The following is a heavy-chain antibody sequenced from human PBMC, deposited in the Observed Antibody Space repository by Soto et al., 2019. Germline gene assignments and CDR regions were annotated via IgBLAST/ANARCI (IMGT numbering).Heavy chain of an antibody. CDR3: ARSVFP. V-gene: IGHV4-31*03. Sequence: QVQLQESGPGLVKPSQTLSLTCTVSGGSISTGGYYWNWIRQHPGKGLEWIGYFYYSGSTYYNPSLQSRVTISVNTSKNPFSLKLSSVTAADTAVYYCARSVFPWGQGTLVTVSS. J-gene: IGHJ5*02. CDR2: FYYSGST. CDR1: GGSISTGGYY.